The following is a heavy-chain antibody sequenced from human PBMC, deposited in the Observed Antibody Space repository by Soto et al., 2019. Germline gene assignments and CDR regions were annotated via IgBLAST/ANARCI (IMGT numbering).Heavy chain of an antibody. D-gene: IGHD6-13*01. V-gene: IGHV6-1*01. CDR2: TYYRSKWYN. CDR3: ARDHLAYSSSSHWGNWFDP. J-gene: IGHJ5*02. Sequence: SETLSLTCAISGDSVSSNSAAWNWIRQSPSRGLEWLGRTYYRSKWYNDYAVSVKSRITINPDTSKNQFSLQLNSVTPEDTAVYYCARDHLAYSSSSHWGNWFDPWGQGTLVTVSS. CDR1: GDSVSSNSAA.